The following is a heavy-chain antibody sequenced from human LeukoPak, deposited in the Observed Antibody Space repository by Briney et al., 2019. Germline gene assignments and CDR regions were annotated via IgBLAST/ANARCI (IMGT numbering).Heavy chain of an antibody. CDR3: ARDYCTNGVCLDTIDY. J-gene: IGHJ4*02. CDR2: MNSDGSST. V-gene: IGHV3-74*01. D-gene: IGHD2-8*01. Sequence: PGGSLRLSCAASGFTFSNYWMHWVRQAPGKGLVWVSRMNSDGSSTTYADSVKGRFTISRDNAKNTLYLQMSSLRAEDTAVYYCARDYCTNGVCLDTIDYWGQGTLVTVSS. CDR1: GFTFSNYW.